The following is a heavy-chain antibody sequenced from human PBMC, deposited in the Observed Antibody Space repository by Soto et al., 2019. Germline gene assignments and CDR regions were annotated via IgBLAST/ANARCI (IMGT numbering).Heavy chain of an antibody. CDR3: GRGRQLVGYFYSYMDV. D-gene: IGHD6-6*01. Sequence: ASVKVSCKASGYTFTNYGITWVRQAPGQGLEWMGWISAYNGDTHYTQRLQGRGTMTTDPSTSTAYREGGGLRSDDTAVFYCGRGRQLVGYFYSYMDVWGKGTRVTVP. V-gene: IGHV1-18*01. CDR1: GYTFTNYG. J-gene: IGHJ6*03. CDR2: ISAYNGDT.